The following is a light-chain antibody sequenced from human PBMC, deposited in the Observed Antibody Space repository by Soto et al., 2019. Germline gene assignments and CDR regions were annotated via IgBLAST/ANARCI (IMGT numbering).Light chain of an antibody. J-gene: IGKJ2*01. CDR2: AAS. CDR3: QQLNSYQYT. V-gene: IGKV1-9*01. CDR1: QGISSY. Sequence: IQLTQSPSSLSASVGDRVTITCRASQGISSYLAWYQQKPGKAPKLLSYAASTLQSGVPSRFSGSGSGTDFTLTISSLQPEDFATYSCQQLNSYQYTLGQGTKLEIK.